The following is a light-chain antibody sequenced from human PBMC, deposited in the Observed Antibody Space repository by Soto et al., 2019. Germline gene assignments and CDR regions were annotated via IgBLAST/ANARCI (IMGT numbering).Light chain of an antibody. CDR3: STWDDSLSGII. V-gene: IGLV1-47*01. J-gene: IGLJ2*01. Sequence: QSVLTQPPSASGTPGQRVSISRSGSSSNIGRNYVYWYQKVPGMAPKLLVFRNDQRPYGVPDRFSGSKSGTSASLAISRLRSEDEADYFCSTWDDSLSGIIFGGGTKLTVL. CDR1: SSNIGRNY. CDR2: RND.